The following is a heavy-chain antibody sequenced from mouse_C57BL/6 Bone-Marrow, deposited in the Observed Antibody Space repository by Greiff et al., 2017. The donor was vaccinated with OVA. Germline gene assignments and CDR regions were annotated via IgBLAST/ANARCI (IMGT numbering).Heavy chain of an antibody. CDR2: IDPETGGT. Sequence: VQLQQSGAELVRPGASVTLSCKASGYTFTDYEMHWVKQTPVHGLEWIGAIDPETGGTAYNQKFKGKAILTADTSSSTAYMELRSLTSEDYAVYYCTRPYYDYDRDYAMDYWGQGTSVTVSS. J-gene: IGHJ4*01. CDR3: TRPYYDYDRDYAMDY. V-gene: IGHV1-15*01. CDR1: GYTFTDYE. D-gene: IGHD2-4*01.